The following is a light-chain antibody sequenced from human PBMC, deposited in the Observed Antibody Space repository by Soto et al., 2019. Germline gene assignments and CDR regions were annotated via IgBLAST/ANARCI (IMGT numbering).Light chain of an antibody. Sequence: DIQMTQSPSTLSGSVGDRVTITCRASRSISSWLAWYQQKPGKAPKLLIYDASSLESGVPSRFSGSGSGTEFTLTISSLQPDDFATYYCQQYNSYQWTFGQGTKVDIK. V-gene: IGKV1-5*01. CDR3: QQYNSYQWT. J-gene: IGKJ1*01. CDR1: RSISSW. CDR2: DAS.